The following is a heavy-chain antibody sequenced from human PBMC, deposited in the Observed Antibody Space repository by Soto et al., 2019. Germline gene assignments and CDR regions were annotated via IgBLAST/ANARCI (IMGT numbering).Heavy chain of an antibody. CDR3: ARDHGQQLVYFDY. Sequence: GGSLRLSCAASGFTFSSYAMHWVRQAPGKGLEWVAVISDDGSNKYYADSVKGRFTISRDNSKNTLYLQMNSLRAEDTAVYYCARDHGQQLVYFDYWGQGTLVTVSS. V-gene: IGHV3-30-3*01. CDR2: ISDDGSNK. CDR1: GFTFSSYA. D-gene: IGHD6-13*01. J-gene: IGHJ4*02.